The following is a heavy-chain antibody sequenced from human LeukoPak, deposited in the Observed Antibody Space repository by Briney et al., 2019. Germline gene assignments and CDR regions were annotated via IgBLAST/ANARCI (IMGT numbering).Heavy chain of an antibody. CDR1: GYIFTTYT. CDR2: INAGNGNT. CDR3: ARDGYCTAGSCYFLH. D-gene: IGHD2-15*01. J-gene: IGHJ1*01. V-gene: IGHV1-3*03. Sequence: ASVKVSCKASGYIFTTYTVHWVRQAPGQRLEWMGWINAGNGNTKYSQEFQGRVTITRDTSARTAYMELSSLRSEDMAVYYCARDGYCTAGSCYFLHWGQGTLVTVSS.